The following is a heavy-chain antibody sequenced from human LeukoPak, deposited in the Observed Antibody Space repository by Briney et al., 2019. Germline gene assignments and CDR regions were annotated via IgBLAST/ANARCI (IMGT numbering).Heavy chain of an antibody. J-gene: IGHJ3*02. CDR2: ISTSSNYI. CDR1: GFTFSTYN. CDR3: AGDVGASAPDAFDI. V-gene: IGHV3-21*01. D-gene: IGHD3-16*01. Sequence: GGSLRLSCAASGFTFSTYNTNWVRQAPGKGLEWFSSISTSSNYIYYADSVRGRFTISRDNAKSSLYLQMNSLRAEDTDVYYCAGDVGASAPDAFDIWGQGTMVTVSS.